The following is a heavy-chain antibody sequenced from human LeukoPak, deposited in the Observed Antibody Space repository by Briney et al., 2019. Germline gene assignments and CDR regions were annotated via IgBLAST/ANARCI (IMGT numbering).Heavy chain of an antibody. V-gene: IGHV3-48*03. D-gene: IGHD1-26*01. CDR2: ISSSGSTI. J-gene: IGHJ1*01. CDR3: ARTKWQLPWA. Sequence: GGSLRLSCAASGFTFSTSDMNWIRQAPGKGLEWVSHISSSGSTITYADSVKGRFTVSRVNTKNSLYLQMNSLRADDTAIYYCARTKWQLPWAWGQGTLVTVSS. CDR1: GFTFSTSD.